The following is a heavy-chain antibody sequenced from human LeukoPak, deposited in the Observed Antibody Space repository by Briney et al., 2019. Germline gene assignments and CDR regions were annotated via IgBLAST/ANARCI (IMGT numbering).Heavy chain of an antibody. D-gene: IGHD6-13*01. CDR3: ARDRPAGSSSWYSWFDP. Sequence: ASVKVSRKASGYTCTSYGIGWVRQPPGQGLEWMGWISAYNGNTNYAQKLQGRVTMTTDTSTSTAYMELRSLRSDDTAVYYCARDRPAGSSSWYSWFDPWGQGTLVTVSS. V-gene: IGHV1-18*01. CDR2: ISAYNGNT. CDR1: GYTCTSYG. J-gene: IGHJ5*02.